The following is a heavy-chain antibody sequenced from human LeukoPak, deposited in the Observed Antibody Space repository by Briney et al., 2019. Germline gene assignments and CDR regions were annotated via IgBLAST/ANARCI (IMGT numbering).Heavy chain of an antibody. CDR3: AKEAPHCSSTSCYVEF. V-gene: IGHV3-23*01. D-gene: IGHD2-2*01. J-gene: IGHJ4*02. Sequence: GGSLRLSCAASGFTFSTYVMSWVRQAPGRGLEWVSGISGSGGNTYYADSVKGRFTISRDNAKNKLYLQMNSLRAEDTAVYYCAKEAPHCSSTSCYVEFWGQGTLVTVSS. CDR2: ISGSGGNT. CDR1: GFTFSTYV.